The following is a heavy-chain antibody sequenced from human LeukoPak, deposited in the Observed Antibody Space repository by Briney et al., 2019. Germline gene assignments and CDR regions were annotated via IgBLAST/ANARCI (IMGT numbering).Heavy chain of an antibody. J-gene: IGHJ5*02. CDR3: ARGILTGYYIIDWFDP. D-gene: IGHD3-9*01. V-gene: IGHV1-69*10. CDR1: GGTFSSXX. CDR2: XIPILGIA. Sequence: SVKVSCKASGGTFSSXXXXXVRQAPGQGXEXXXXXIPILGIANYAQKFQGRVTITADESTSTAYMELSSLRSEDTAVYYCARGILTGYYIIDWFDPWGQGTLVTVSS.